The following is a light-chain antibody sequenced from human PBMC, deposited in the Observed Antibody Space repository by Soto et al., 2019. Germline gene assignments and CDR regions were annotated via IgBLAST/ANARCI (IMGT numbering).Light chain of an antibody. CDR3: SSDAGSGV. V-gene: IGLV2-8*01. CDR1: SGDVGGYNY. Sequence: QSALTQPPSASGSPGQSVAISCSGTSGDVGGYNYVSWYQQHPGKAPKLIIYEVNKRPSGVPDRFSGSKSGNTASLTVSGLQAEDEADYYCSSDAGSGVFGGGTQLTVL. J-gene: IGLJ3*02. CDR2: EVN.